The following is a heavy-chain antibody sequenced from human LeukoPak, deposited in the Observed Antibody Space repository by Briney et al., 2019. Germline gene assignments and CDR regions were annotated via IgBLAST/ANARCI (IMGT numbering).Heavy chain of an antibody. Sequence: GGSLRLSCAASGFTVTTTYTGWVRQAPGKGLEWVAFIRYDGSNKYYADSVKGRFTISRDNSKNTLYLQMNSLRAEDTAVYYCAKEEGGYPFDYWGQGTLVTVSS. D-gene: IGHD3-22*01. J-gene: IGHJ4*02. CDR3: AKEEGGYPFDY. CDR2: IRYDGSNK. CDR1: GFTVTTTY. V-gene: IGHV3-30*02.